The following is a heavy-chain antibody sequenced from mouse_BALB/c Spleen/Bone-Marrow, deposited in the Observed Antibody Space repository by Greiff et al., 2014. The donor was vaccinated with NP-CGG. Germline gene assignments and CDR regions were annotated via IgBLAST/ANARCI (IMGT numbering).Heavy chain of an antibody. CDR1: GYTFTSYY. V-gene: IGHV1S81*02. CDR3: TREGCSPFAY. CDR2: INPSNGGT. Sequence: VKLQQSGAELVKPGASVKLSCKASGYTFTSYYMYWVKQRPGQGLEWIGEINPSNGGTNFNEKFKSKATLTVDKSSSTAYMQRSSLTSEDSAVYYCTREGCSPFAYWGQGTLVTVSA. J-gene: IGHJ3*01.